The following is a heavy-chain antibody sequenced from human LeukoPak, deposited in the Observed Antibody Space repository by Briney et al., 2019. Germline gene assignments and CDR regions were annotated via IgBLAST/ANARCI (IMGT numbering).Heavy chain of an antibody. CDR2: ISPYNGNT. CDR3: ARGGVVPPAALNWLDP. V-gene: IGHV1-18*01. D-gene: IGHD2-21*01. CDR1: GYKFTNFG. Sequence: GASVKVSCKASGYKFTNFGIGWVRQAPGQGLEYVGWISPYNGNTHFAQKVQGRVTMTTDTSTTTAYMELRSLTSDDTAVYYCARGGVVPPAALNWLDPWGQGTLVTVSS. J-gene: IGHJ5*02.